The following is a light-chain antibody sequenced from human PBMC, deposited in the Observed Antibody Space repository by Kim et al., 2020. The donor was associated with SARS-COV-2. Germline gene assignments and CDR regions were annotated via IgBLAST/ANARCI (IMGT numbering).Light chain of an antibody. CDR3: SSYTGSSTLV. V-gene: IGLV2-14*03. CDR2: DVS. Sequence: QSIAISGTGTSRDVGGYTFVSWYQQHPGKAPKLMIYDVSNRPSGISNRFSGSKSGNTASLTISGLQAEDEADYYCSSYTGSSTLVFGTGTKVTVL. CDR1: SRDVGGYTF. J-gene: IGLJ1*01.